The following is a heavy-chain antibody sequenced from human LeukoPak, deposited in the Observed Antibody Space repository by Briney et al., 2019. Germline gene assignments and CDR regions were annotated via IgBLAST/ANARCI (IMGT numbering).Heavy chain of an antibody. D-gene: IGHD6-13*01. CDR1: GFSFSSYA. CDR3: ARGSGINHYNWFDP. J-gene: IGHJ5*02. V-gene: IGHV3-23*01. Sequence: TGGSLILSCAASGFSFSSYAMNWVRQAPGKGLEWVSGIRDSGDSTFYADSVMGRFTISRDNSKNTLSLHMDSLRADDTALYYCARGSGINHYNWFDPWGQGTLVTVSS. CDR2: IRDSGDST.